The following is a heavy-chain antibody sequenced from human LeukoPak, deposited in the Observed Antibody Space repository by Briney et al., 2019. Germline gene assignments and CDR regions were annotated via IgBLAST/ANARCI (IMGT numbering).Heavy chain of an antibody. CDR1: GGSISSTSYY. CDR2: IYYSGST. D-gene: IGHD1-26*01. CDR3: ARIVGASDY. Sequence: SETLSLTCTVSGGSISSTSYYWGWIRQPPGKGLEWIGTIYYSGSTYYNPSLKSRVTISVDTSKNQFSLKLSSVTAADTAVYYCARIVGASDYWGQGTLVTVSS. V-gene: IGHV4-39*01. J-gene: IGHJ4*02.